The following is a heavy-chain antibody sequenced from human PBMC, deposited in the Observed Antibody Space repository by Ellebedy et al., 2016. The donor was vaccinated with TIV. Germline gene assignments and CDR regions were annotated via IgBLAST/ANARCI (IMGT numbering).Heavy chain of an antibody. V-gene: IGHV3-73*01. D-gene: IGHD2-21*02. CDR1: GFTFSGSA. J-gene: IGHJ4*02. CDR2: IRSKANNYAT. CDR3: MHLVVVAATGY. Sequence: PGGSLRLSCAPSGFTFSGSAIHWVRQASGKGLEWVGRIRSKANNYATAYAASVKGRFTISRDDSKNTAYLQMNSLKTEGTAVYYCMHLVVVAATGYWGQGTLVTVSS.